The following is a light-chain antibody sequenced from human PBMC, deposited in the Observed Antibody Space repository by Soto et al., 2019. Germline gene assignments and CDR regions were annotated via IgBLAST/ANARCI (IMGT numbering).Light chain of an antibody. V-gene: IGKV1-5*01. CDR3: LQDYNYPWT. CDR1: QTVERW. J-gene: IGKJ1*01. CDR2: DVS. Sequence: DIQMTQSPSTLSASVGDRVIITCRASQTVERWMAWYQQKPGKAPKLLISDVSTLERGVPSRFSGSGSATEFTLTISGLQPDDFATYYCLQDYNYPWTFGQGTKVDIK.